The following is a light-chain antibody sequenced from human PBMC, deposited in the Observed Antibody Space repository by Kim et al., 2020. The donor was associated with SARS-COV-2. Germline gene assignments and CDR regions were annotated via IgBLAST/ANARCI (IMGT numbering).Light chain of an antibody. CDR1: QSVRSN. CDR2: DTF. Sequence: LSPGERATLSCRASQSVRSNLAWYQQKPGQAPWLLIYDTFTRATGVPVRFSGSGSGTEFTLTISSLQSEDFAIYYCQQYNKSPKTFGQGTKVDIK. V-gene: IGKV3-15*01. J-gene: IGKJ1*01. CDR3: QQYNKSPKT.